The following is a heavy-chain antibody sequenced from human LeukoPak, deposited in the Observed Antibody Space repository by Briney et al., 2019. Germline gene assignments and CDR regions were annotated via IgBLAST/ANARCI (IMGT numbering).Heavy chain of an antibody. J-gene: IGHJ5*02. D-gene: IGHD2-2*01. Sequence: GASVKVSCKASGYTFTSYAMNWVRQAPGQGLEWMGGIIPIFGTANYAQKFQGRVTITADESTSTAYMELSSLRSEDTAVYYCARDNRGYCSSTSCYEWFDPWGQGTLVTVSS. CDR2: IIPIFGTA. V-gene: IGHV1-69*13. CDR1: GYTFTSYA. CDR3: ARDNRGYCSSTSCYEWFDP.